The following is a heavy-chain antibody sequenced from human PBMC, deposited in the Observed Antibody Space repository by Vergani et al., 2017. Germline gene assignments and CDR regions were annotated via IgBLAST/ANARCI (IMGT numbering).Heavy chain of an antibody. CDR2: LRYDGTTK. Sequence: QVQLVESGGGVVQPGGSLRLSCAASGFSFGSYGLHWVRVRQAPGKGLEWLAYLRYDGTTKQYADSVKGRFTISRANSKNMLYLQMDSLRPEDTAMFYCVKDRGASIGFDDWGQGTQVTVSS. D-gene: IGHD2-2*01. CDR3: VKDRGASIGFDD. CDR1: GFSFGSYG. V-gene: IGHV3-30*02. J-gene: IGHJ4*02.